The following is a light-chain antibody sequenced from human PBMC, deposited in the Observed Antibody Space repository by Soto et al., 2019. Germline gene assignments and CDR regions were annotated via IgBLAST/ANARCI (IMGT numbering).Light chain of an antibody. Sequence: SYELTQPPSVSVSPGQTASITCSRDKLGDKFACWYQQKPGQSPVLVIYEDYKRPSGIPERFSGSNSGNTATLTISDTQAMDEADYYCQAWDINTAVFGTGTKVTVL. CDR3: QAWDINTAV. CDR1: KLGDKF. J-gene: IGLJ1*01. CDR2: EDY. V-gene: IGLV3-1*01.